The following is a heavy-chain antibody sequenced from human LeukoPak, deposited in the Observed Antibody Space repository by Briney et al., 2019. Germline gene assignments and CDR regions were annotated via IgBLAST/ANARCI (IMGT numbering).Heavy chain of an antibody. CDR3: VKDAQRGFDYSNSLQN. Sequence: PGGSLRLSCAASGFTFSHYGMHWVRQAPGAGLEWVAVIWSDGSDKYYAKSVKGRFTISGDNSKNSLSLQMNSLRAEDTAVYYCVKDAQRGFDYSNSLQNWGQGILVTISS. J-gene: IGHJ1*01. D-gene: IGHD4-11*01. V-gene: IGHV3-33*06. CDR1: GFTFSHYG. CDR2: IWSDGSDK.